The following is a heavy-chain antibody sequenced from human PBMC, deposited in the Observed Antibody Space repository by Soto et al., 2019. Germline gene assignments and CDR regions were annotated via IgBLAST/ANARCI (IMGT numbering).Heavy chain of an antibody. CDR2: ISNSGSP. J-gene: IGHJ4*02. Sequence: QVQLQESGPGLVKPSQTLSLTCTVSGGSISSGDYYWSWIRQPPGKGLEWIGYISNSGSPVYNPSLKSRITRSVDTSKNQVSLKLSSVTAADTAVYYCARGYGSIDDWGQGTLVTVSS. V-gene: IGHV4-30-4*01. CDR1: GGSISSGDYY. D-gene: IGHD3-10*01. CDR3: ARGYGSIDD.